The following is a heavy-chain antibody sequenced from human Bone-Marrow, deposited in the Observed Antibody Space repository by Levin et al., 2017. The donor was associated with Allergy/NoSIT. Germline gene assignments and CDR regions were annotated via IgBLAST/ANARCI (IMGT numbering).Heavy chain of an antibody. CDR1: GFTFSDFY. CDR3: ARGDRVVRGATPFYFDL. Sequence: KPGGSLRLSCEASGFTFSDFYMAWIRQAPGRGLECVAYISSGNIYTNYADSVKGRFTISRDNARNSLYLQLNSLTAEDTAVFYCARGDRVVRGATPFYFDLWGQGTLVTVSS. CDR2: ISSGNIYT. D-gene: IGHD3-10*01. J-gene: IGHJ4*02. V-gene: IGHV3-11*05.